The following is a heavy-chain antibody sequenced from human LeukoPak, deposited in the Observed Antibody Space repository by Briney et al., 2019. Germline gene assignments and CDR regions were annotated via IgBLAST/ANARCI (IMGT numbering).Heavy chain of an antibody. CDR1: GGSFSGYY. CDR2: INHSGST. V-gene: IGHV4-34*01. CDR3: ARGGKRSYYGSSGYLGTYYYYYYMDV. J-gene: IGHJ6*03. D-gene: IGHD3-22*01. Sequence: SETLSLTCAVYGGSFSGYYWSWIRQPPGKGLEWIGEINHSGSTNYNPSLKSRVTISVDTSKNQFSLKLSSVTAADTAVYYCARGGKRSYYGSSGYLGTYYYYYYMDVWGKGTTVTVSS.